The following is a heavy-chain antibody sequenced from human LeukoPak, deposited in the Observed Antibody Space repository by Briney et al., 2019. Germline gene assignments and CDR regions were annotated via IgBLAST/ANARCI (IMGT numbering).Heavy chain of an antibody. V-gene: IGHV4-59*01. J-gene: IGHJ5*02. Sequence: PSETLSLTCTVPGGSISSYYWSWIRQPPGKGLEWIGYIYYSGSTNYNPSLKSRVTISVDTSKNQFSLKLSSVTAADTAVYYCARTSFGVVINHWGQGTLVTVSS. CDR3: ARTSFGVVINH. CDR1: GGSISSYY. CDR2: IYYSGST. D-gene: IGHD3-3*01.